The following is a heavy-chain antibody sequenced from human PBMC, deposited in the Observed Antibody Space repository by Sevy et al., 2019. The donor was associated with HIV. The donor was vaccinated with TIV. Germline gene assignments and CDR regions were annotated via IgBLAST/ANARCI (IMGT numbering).Heavy chain of an antibody. D-gene: IGHD2-15*01. CDR1: GFTFSSYA. CDR2: ISGSGGST. CDR3: ARLYTVGYCSGGSCYPGY. V-gene: IGHV3-23*01. Sequence: GGSLRLSCAASGFTFSSYAMSWVRQAPGKGLEWVSAISGSGGSTYYADSVKGRFTISRDNSKNTLYLQMNSLRAEDTAVYYCARLYTVGYCSGGSCYPGYWGQGTLVTVSS. J-gene: IGHJ4*02.